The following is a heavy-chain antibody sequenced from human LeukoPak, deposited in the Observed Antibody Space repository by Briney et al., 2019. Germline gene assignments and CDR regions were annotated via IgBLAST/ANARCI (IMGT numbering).Heavy chain of an antibody. CDR1: GYTFTSYY. J-gene: IGHJ4*02. CDR2: INPSGGST. V-gene: IGHV1-46*01. D-gene: IGHD3-9*01. Sequence: ASVKVSCKASGYTFTSYYMHWVRQAPGQGLEWMGIINPSGGSTSYAQKFQGRVTMTRDTSTSTVYMELSSLRSEDTAVYCCARESPTYYDILTGSPGLYYFDYWGQGTLVTVSS. CDR3: ARESPTYYDILTGSPGLYYFDY.